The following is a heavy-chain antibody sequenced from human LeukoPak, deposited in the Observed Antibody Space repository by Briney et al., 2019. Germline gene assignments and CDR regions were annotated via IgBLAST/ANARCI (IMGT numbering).Heavy chain of an antibody. CDR3: AKSAGSWDYYYYMDV. CDR1: GFTFSSYG. V-gene: IGHV3-30*18. CDR2: TSYDGSNK. J-gene: IGHJ6*03. Sequence: PGGSLRLSCAASGFTFSSYGMHWVRQAPGKGLEWMAVTSYDGSNKYYADSVKGRFTISRDNSKNTLYLQMNSLGAEDTAVYYCAKSAGSWDYYYYMDVWGKGTTVTVSS. D-gene: IGHD2-15*01.